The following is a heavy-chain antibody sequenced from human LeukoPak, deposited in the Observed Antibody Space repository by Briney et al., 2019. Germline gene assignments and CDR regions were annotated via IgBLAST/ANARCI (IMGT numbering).Heavy chain of an antibody. Sequence: GGSLRLSCAASGFTFSSYNMNWVRQAPGKGLEWVSCISTSSGTIYYADSVKGRFTISRDSAKNSLHLQMSSLRDEDTAVYYCVRGGQNYFDYWGQGTLVTVSS. CDR3: VRGGQNYFDY. V-gene: IGHV3-48*02. CDR2: ISTSSGTI. J-gene: IGHJ4*02. CDR1: GFTFSSYN.